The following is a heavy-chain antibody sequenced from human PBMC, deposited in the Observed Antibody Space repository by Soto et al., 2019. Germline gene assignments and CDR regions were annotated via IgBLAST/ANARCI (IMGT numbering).Heavy chain of an antibody. CDR1: GYTFTSYG. CDR3: ARDWSRYYDSSGLMWFY. D-gene: IGHD3-22*01. Sequence: ASVKVSCKASGYTFTSYGISWVRQAPGQGLEWVGWISAHNGDTRYAQNLQGRITLTTDTFTNTAYMELTSLTSDDTAVYYCARDWSRYYDSSGLMWFYWGQGTLVTVSS. CDR2: ISAHNGDT. J-gene: IGHJ4*02. V-gene: IGHV1-18*01.